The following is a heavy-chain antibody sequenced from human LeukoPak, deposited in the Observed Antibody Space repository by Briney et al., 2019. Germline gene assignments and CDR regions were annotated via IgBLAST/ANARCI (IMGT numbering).Heavy chain of an antibody. D-gene: IGHD3-16*01. CDR2: INQDGSEK. V-gene: IGHV3-7*01. CDR3: ARGKFDFDY. J-gene: IGHJ4*02. CDR1: GLTLSSYW. Sequence: SGGSLRLSCAASGLTLSSYWMSWVRQAPGKGLEWVANINQDGSEKYYVDSVKGRFTVSRDNAKNSLYLQMNSLRVEDTGVYYCARGKFDFDYWGQGTLVTVSS.